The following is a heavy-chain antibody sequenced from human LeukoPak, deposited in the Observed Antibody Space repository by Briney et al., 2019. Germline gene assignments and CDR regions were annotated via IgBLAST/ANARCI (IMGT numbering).Heavy chain of an antibody. J-gene: IGHJ5*02. Sequence: PGGSLRLSCAASGFTFSSYAMHWVRQAPGKGLEWVAVISYDGSNKYYADSVKGRFTISRDNSKNTLYLQMNSLRAEDTAVYYCVRKAESTFTGFWFDPWGQGTLVTVSS. CDR1: GFTFSSYA. CDR2: ISYDGSNK. CDR3: VRKAESTFTGFWFDP. D-gene: IGHD5/OR15-5a*01. V-gene: IGHV3-30*04.